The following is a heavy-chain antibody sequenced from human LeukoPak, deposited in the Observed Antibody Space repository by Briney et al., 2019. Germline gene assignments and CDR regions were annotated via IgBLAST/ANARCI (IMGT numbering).Heavy chain of an antibody. CDR3: AGDSSGYGTFDY. CDR1: GFTYSSYA. D-gene: IGHD3-22*01. J-gene: IGHJ4*02. CDR2: ISYDGSNK. Sequence: GGSLRLSCAASGFTYSSYAMHWVRQAPGKGLEWVAVISYDGSNKYYADSVKGRFTISRDNSKNTLYLQMNSLRAEDTAVYYCAGDSSGYGTFDYWGQGTLVTVSS. V-gene: IGHV3-30*04.